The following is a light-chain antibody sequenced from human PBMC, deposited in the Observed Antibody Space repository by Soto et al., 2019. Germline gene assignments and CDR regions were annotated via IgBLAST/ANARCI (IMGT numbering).Light chain of an antibody. CDR1: QTISVT. Sequence: DIVMTQSPATLSGSPGGRATLSCMASQTISVTLAWYQQKPGQAPRLLIHGASTRAPGFPARFSGSGSGTDFTLTISSLQYEDFAVYYCQQYDNWTWTFGQGTKVDIK. CDR2: GAS. V-gene: IGKV3-15*01. CDR3: QQYDNWTWT. J-gene: IGKJ1*01.